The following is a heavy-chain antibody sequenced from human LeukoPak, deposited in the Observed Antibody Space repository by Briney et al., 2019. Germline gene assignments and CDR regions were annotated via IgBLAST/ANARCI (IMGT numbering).Heavy chain of an antibody. CDR1: GFNFNTYG. CDR3: AKSDCGTIGCKLLDY. V-gene: IGHV3-48*04. D-gene: IGHD2-21*01. CDR2: LSATGRAI. J-gene: IGHJ4*02. Sequence: GGSLTLSCVGSGFNFNTYGMNWVRRAPGEGPEWLAFLSATGRAIHYADSVKGRFTISRDNAKNSLYLQMNSLRAEDTAIYYCAKSDCGTIGCKLLDYWGQGTLVTVSS.